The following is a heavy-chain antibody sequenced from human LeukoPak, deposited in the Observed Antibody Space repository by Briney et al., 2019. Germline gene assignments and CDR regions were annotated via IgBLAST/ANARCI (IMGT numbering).Heavy chain of an antibody. V-gene: IGHV4-39*02. CDR2: IYYSGST. Sequence: KPSETLSLTCTVSGGSISSSSYYWGWIRQPPGKGLEWIGNIYYSGSTYYNSSLKSRVTISVDTSKNQFSLKVNSVTAADTAVYYCARDDSRDWNQGDPVDYWGQGKLVTVSS. CDR3: ARDDSRDWNQGDPVDY. CDR1: GGSISSSSYY. J-gene: IGHJ4*02. D-gene: IGHD1-1*01.